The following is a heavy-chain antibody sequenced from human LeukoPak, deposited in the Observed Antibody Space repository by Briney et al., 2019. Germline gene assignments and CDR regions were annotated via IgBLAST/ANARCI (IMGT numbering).Heavy chain of an antibody. V-gene: IGHV1-69*05. J-gene: IGHJ5*02. CDR2: IIPIFGTA. CDR1: GGTFSSYA. CDR3: ARDHYAWWFDP. D-gene: IGHD3-16*01. Sequence: SVKVSCKASGGTFSSYAISWVRQAPGQGLEWMGGIIPIFGTANYAQKFQGRVTMTTDTSTSTAYMELRSLRSDDTAVYYCARDHYAWWFDPWGQGTLVTVSS.